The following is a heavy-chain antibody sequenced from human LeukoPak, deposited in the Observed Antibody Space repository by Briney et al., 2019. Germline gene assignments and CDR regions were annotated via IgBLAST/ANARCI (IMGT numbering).Heavy chain of an antibody. CDR2: VYNAGGA. CDR1: GGSISDTKYY. V-gene: IGHV4-39*02. CDR3: ARDGAMIVDVLTRYNWFDP. Sequence: SETLSLTCTVSGGSISDTKYYWGWIRQSPGQGLEWIGSVYNAGGAYYRPSLDSRVTISVDTSRNRFSLRLTSVTAADTAVYCCARDGAMIVDVLTRYNWFDPWGQGTLVTVSS. D-gene: IGHD3-22*01. J-gene: IGHJ5*02.